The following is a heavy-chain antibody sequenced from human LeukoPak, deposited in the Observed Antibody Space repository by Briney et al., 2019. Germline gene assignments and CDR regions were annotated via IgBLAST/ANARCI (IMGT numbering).Heavy chain of an antibody. CDR1: GGSISSGSYY. CDR2: IYTSGST. CDR3: ARDYDSSGYHLLGY. Sequence: PSQTLSLTCTVSGGSISSGSYYWSWLRQPAGQGLEWIVRIYTSGSTNYNPSLKSRVTISVDTSKNQFSLKLSSVPAADTAVYYCARDYDSSGYHLLGYWGQGTLVTVS. J-gene: IGHJ4*02. D-gene: IGHD3-22*01. V-gene: IGHV4-61*02.